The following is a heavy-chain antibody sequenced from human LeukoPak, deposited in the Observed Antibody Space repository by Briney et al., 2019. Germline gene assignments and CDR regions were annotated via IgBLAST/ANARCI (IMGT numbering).Heavy chain of an antibody. CDR1: GASISTYY. CDR3: ARHYSSGYYLSNWFDP. D-gene: IGHD3-22*01. J-gene: IGHJ5*02. Sequence: PSETLSLTCTVSGASISTYYWSWIRQPPGKGLEWIGYIYYSGSTNYNPSLKGRVTISVDTSKNQFSLKLSSVTAADTAVYYCARHYSSGYYLSNWFDPWGQGTLVTVSS. CDR2: IYYSGST. V-gene: IGHV4-59*08.